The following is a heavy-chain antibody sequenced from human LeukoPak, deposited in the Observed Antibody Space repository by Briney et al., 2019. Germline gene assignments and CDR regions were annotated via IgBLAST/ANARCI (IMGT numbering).Heavy chain of an antibody. CDR1: GGSISGYY. CDR3: ARDNGGGSYVD. D-gene: IGHD3-22*01. V-gene: IGHV4-4*07. CDR2: MYTIGST. J-gene: IGHJ4*02. Sequence: PSETLSLTCTVAGGSISGYYWSWIRQPAGRGLEWIGRMYTIGSTNYNPSLKSRITMSVDTSKDQFSLKLSSVTAADTAVYYCARDNGGGSYVDWGQGTLVTVSS.